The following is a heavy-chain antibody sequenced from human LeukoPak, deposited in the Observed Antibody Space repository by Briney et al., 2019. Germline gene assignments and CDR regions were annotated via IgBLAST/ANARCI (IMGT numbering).Heavy chain of an antibody. D-gene: IGHD3-22*01. CDR1: GGSISSSNW. Sequence: PSETLSLTCAVSGGSISSSNWWSWVRPPPGKGLEWIGEIYHSGSTNYNPSLKSRVIISVDKSKNQFSLKLSSVTAADTAVYYCASLDSSGYANTFMDVWGKGTTVTVSS. J-gene: IGHJ6*03. CDR3: ASLDSSGYANTFMDV. CDR2: IYHSGST. V-gene: IGHV4-4*02.